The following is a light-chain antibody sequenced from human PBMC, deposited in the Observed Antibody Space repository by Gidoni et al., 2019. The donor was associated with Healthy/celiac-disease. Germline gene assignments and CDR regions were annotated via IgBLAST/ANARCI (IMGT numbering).Light chain of an antibody. CDR1: QGISNS. J-gene: IGKJ1*01. Sequence: IQLTQSPTSLSASVGDRVTITCRASQGISNSLAWYQQKPGKAPKLLLYAASRLESGVPSRFSGSGSGTDYTLTISSLQPEDFATYYCQQYYSTLWTFGQGTKVEIK. V-gene: IGKV1-NL1*01. CDR3: QQYYSTLWT. CDR2: AAS.